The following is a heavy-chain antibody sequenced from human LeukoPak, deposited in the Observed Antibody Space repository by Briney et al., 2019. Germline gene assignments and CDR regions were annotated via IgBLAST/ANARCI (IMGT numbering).Heavy chain of an antibody. D-gene: IGHD2/OR15-2a*01. V-gene: IGHV3-7*05. CDR2: INQDGSEK. Sequence: GGSLRLSCAASGFTFSGYWMSWVRQAPGKGLEWLANINQDGSEKYYVDSVKGRFTISRDNAKNSLYLQMNSLRAEDTAVYYCTTFYSRLTDYWGQGTLVTVSS. CDR3: TTFYSRLTDY. J-gene: IGHJ4*02. CDR1: GFTFSGYW.